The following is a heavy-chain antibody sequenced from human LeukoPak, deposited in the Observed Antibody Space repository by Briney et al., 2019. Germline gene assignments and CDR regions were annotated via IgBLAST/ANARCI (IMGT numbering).Heavy chain of an antibody. CDR2: ISDSGGTT. CDR3: AKRGVVIRVILVGFHKEAYYFDS. J-gene: IGHJ4*02. D-gene: IGHD3-22*01. Sequence: GGSLRLSCAVSGITLSNYGMSWVCQAPGKGLEWVAGISDSGGTTNYADAVKGRFTISRDNPKNTLYLQMNSLRAEDTAVYFCAKRGVVIRVILVGFHKEAYYFDSWGQGALVTVSS. CDR1: GITLSNYG. V-gene: IGHV3-23*01.